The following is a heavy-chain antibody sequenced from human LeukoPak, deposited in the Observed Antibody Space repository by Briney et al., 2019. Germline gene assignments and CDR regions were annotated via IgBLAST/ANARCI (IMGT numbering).Heavy chain of an antibody. V-gene: IGHV4-34*01. D-gene: IGHD3-3*01. CDR2: INHSGST. J-gene: IGHJ6*02. CDR3: ARVRSGSNYYYYGMDV. CDR1: GGSFSGCY. Sequence: PSETLSLTCAVYGGSFSGCYWSWIRQPPGKGLEWIGEINHSGSTNYNPSLKSRVTISVDTSKNQFSLKLSSVTAADTAVYYCARVRSGSNYYYYGMDVWGQGTTVTVSS.